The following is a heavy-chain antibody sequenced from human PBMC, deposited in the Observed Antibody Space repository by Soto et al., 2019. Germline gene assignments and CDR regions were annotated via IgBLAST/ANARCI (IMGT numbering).Heavy chain of an antibody. CDR2: IYYSGIT. J-gene: IGHJ6*02. Sequence: PSETLSLTCTVSGGSINNGGYYWSWIRQHPGKGLEWIGNIYYSGITYYNPSLKSRISISVDTSKNQFSLKLSSVTAADTAVYYCARDRPGTGYYYYGMDVWGQGTTVTVSS. CDR1: GGSINNGGYY. V-gene: IGHV4-31*03. CDR3: ARDRPGTGYYYYGMDV. D-gene: IGHD1-7*01.